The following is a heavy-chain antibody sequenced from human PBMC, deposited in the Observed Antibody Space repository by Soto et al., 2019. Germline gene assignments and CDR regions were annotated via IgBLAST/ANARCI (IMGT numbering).Heavy chain of an antibody. J-gene: IGHJ3*02. V-gene: IGHV1-18*01. CDR1: GYTFTSYG. Sequence: ASVKVSCKASGYTFTSYGISWVRQAPGQGLEWMGWISAYNGNTNYAQKLQGRVTMTTDTSTSTAYMELRSLRSDDTAVYYCARVVLYCTNGVCYREEDAFDIWGQGTMVTVSS. CDR3: ARVVLYCTNGVCYREEDAFDI. D-gene: IGHD2-8*01. CDR2: ISAYNGNT.